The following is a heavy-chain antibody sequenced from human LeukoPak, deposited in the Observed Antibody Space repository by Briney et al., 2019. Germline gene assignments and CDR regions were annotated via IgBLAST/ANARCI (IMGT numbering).Heavy chain of an antibody. CDR2: ISSSSSYI. D-gene: IGHD1-7*01. Sequence: RGSLRLSCAASGFTFSSYSMNWVRQAPGKGLEWVSSISSSSSYIYYADSVKGRFTISRDNAKNSLYLQMNSLRAEDTAVYYCARGITGTTESYWGQGTLVTVSS. CDR1: GFTFSSYS. V-gene: IGHV3-21*01. J-gene: IGHJ4*02. CDR3: ARGITGTTESY.